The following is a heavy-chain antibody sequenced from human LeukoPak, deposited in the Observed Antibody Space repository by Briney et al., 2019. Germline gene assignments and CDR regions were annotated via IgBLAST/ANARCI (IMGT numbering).Heavy chain of an antibody. Sequence: ASMKVSCKASGYTFTSFGISWVRQAPGQGLEWMGRINPNSGGTNYAQKFQGRVTMTRDTSISTAYMELSRLRSDDTAVYYCARYITVGATYQHFDYWGQGTLVTVSS. D-gene: IGHD1-26*01. CDR3: ARYITVGATYQHFDY. V-gene: IGHV1-2*06. CDR2: INPNSGGT. CDR1: GYTFTSFG. J-gene: IGHJ4*02.